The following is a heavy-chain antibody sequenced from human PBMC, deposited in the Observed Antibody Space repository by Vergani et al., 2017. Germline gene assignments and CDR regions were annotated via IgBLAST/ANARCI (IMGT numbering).Heavy chain of an antibody. V-gene: IGHV3-30*18. D-gene: IGHD3-22*01. CDR3: AKDLYDRLRGYYYGMDV. CDR2: ISYDGSNK. Sequence: QVQLVESGGGVVQPGRSLRLSCAASGFTFSSYGMHWVRQAPGKGLEWVAVISYDGSNKYYADSVKRQFTISRDKSKNTLYLQMNILRAKDTAVYYCAKDLYDRLRGYYYGMDVWGQGTTVTVSS. J-gene: IGHJ6*02. CDR1: GFTFSSYG.